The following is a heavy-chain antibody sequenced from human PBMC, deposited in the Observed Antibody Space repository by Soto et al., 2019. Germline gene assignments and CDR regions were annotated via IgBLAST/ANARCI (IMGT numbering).Heavy chain of an antibody. CDR1: GYTFTSYY. CDR2: INPSGGST. Sequence: AAVKVSCKACGYTFTSYYMHWVRQAPGQGLEWMGIINPSGGSTSYAQKFQGRVTMTRDTSTSTVYMELSSLRSEDTAVYYCARATFYYDSSGPGPFDYWGQGTLVTVSS. CDR3: ARATFYYDSSGPGPFDY. V-gene: IGHV1-46*01. D-gene: IGHD3-22*01. J-gene: IGHJ4*02.